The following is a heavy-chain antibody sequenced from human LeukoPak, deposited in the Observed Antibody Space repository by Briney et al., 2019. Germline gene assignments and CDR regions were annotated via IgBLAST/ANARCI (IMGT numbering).Heavy chain of an antibody. CDR2: INHGGST. Sequence: RASETLSLTCAVYGGSFSGDFWSWIRQSPGKGLEWIGEINHGGSTTYNPSLKSRVTISVDTSKNQFSLKLNSVTAADTAVYYCARFPRYWGQGTLVIVSS. CDR1: GGSFSGDF. CDR3: ARFPRY. V-gene: IGHV4-34*01. D-gene: IGHD6-6*01. J-gene: IGHJ4*02.